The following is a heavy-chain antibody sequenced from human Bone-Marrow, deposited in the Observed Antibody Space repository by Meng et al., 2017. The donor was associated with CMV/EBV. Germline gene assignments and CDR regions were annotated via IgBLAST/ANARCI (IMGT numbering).Heavy chain of an antibody. CDR3: ARRYGSGSYYNGPGAYYYYYYGMDV. D-gene: IGHD3-10*01. J-gene: IGHJ6*02. Sequence: GESLKISCAASGFTFSSYSMNWVRQAPGKGLEWVSSISSSSSYIYYADSVKGRFTISRDNAKNSLYLQMNSLRAEDTAVYYCARRYGSGSYYNGPGAYYYYYYGMDVWGQGTTVTVSS. CDR2: ISSSSSYI. V-gene: IGHV3-21*01. CDR1: GFTFSSYS.